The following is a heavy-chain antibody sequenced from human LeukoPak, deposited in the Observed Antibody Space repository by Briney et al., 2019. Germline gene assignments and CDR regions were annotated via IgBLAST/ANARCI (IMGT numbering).Heavy chain of an antibody. CDR3: AREGLLGAFDI. V-gene: IGHV3-53*04. J-gene: IGHJ3*02. CDR1: GFTVSSNY. D-gene: IGHD6-19*01. Sequence: GGSLRLPCAASGFTVSSNYMSWVRQAPGKGLEWVSVIYSGGSTYYADSVKGRFTISRHNSKNTLYLQMNSLRAEDTAVYYCAREGLLGAFDIWGQGTMVTVSS. CDR2: IYSGGST.